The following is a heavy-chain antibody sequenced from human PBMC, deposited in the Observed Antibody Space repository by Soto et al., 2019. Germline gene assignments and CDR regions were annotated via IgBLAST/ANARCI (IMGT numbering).Heavy chain of an antibody. CDR1: GYSFTSSCNY. CDR3: ARSSIEPRVFMYPFDS. CDR2: IYYDGNT. V-gene: IGHV4-39*01. Sequence: AETLSLTCTVSGYSFTSSCNYWVCIRQPPGKGLECIANIYYDGNTYYNPPLKSRVAISLDTSKNQSSLRLNSVTAADTAVYYCARSSIEPRVFMYPFDSWGQGTLVTVS. D-gene: IGHD6-6*01. J-gene: IGHJ4*02.